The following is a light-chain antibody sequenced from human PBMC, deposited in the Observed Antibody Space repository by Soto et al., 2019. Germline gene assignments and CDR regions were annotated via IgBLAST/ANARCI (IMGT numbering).Light chain of an antibody. V-gene: IGKV3-15*01. CDR3: HEYNTWTWT. CDR1: QGLNRN. J-gene: IGKJ1*01. Sequence: ETVLTQSPATLSVSPGETATLSCTASQGLNRNLAWYQQKLGQAPRVLIYGASTRAAGIPARFSGSGSGTEFILTISSLQSEDFAVYYCHEYNTWTWTFGQGTKV. CDR2: GAS.